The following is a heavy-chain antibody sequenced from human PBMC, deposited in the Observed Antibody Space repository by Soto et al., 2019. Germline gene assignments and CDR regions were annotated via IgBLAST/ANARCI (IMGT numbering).Heavy chain of an antibody. CDR2: IKQDGSEK. D-gene: IGHD3-16*01. V-gene: IGHV3-7*03. J-gene: IGHJ6*02. CDR3: AREISYVSGGHLYYGMDV. CDR1: GFTFSSYW. Sequence: SLRLSCAASGFTFSSYWMSWVRQAPGKGLEWVANIKQDGSEKYYVDSVKGRFTISRDNAKNSLYLQMNSLRAEDTTVYYCAREISYVSGGHLYYGMDVLGQGTAVTVSS.